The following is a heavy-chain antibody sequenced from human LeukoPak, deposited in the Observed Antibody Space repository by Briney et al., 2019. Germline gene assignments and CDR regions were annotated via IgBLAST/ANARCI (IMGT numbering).Heavy chain of an antibody. CDR1: GFTFSNAW. CDR3: TTARYDILTGYIDY. CDR2: IKSKTDGGTT. D-gene: IGHD3-9*01. V-gene: IGHV3-15*01. J-gene: IGHJ4*02. Sequence: GGSLRLSCAASGFTFSNAWMSWFRQAPGKGLEWVGRIKSKTDGGTTDYAAPVKGRFTISRDDSKNTLYLQMNSLKTEDTAVYYCTTARYDILTGYIDYWGQGTLVTVSS.